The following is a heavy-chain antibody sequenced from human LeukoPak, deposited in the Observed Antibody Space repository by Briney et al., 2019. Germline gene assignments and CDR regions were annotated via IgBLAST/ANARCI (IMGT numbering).Heavy chain of an antibody. CDR1: GGSISSSSYY. J-gene: IGHJ4*02. V-gene: IGHV4-39*01. Sequence: SGTLSLTCTVSGGSISSSSYYWGWIRQPPGKGLEWIGSIYYSGSTYYNPSLKSRVTISVDTSKNQFSLKLSPVTAADTAVYYCARLGGGVATVDYWGQGTLVTVSS. CDR2: IYYSGST. CDR3: ARLGGGVATVDY. D-gene: IGHD5-12*01.